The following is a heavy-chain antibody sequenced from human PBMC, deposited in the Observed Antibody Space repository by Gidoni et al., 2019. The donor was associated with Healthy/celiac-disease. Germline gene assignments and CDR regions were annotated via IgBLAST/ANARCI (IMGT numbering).Heavy chain of an antibody. J-gene: IGHJ3*02. Sequence: QVQLVQSGAEVKKPGASVQVSCKASGYTFTSYDINWVRQATGQGLEWMGWLNPNSGNTGYAQKCQGRVTMNRNNSISTAYMELSSLRSEDTAVYYCARISFYGDYVGAFDIWGQGTMVTVSS. CDR1: GYTFTSYD. D-gene: IGHD4-17*01. CDR2: LNPNSGNT. V-gene: IGHV1-8*01. CDR3: ARISFYGDYVGAFDI.